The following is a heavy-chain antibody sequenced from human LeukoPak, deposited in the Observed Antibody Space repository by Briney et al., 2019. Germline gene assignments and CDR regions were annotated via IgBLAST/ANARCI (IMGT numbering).Heavy chain of an antibody. CDR2: INSDGSST. J-gene: IGHJ4*02. D-gene: IGHD3-22*01. CDR1: GFTFSSYW. V-gene: IGHV3-74*01. Sequence: PGGSLRLSCAASGFTFSSYWMHWLRQAPGKGLVWVSRINSDGSSTSYADSVKGRFTISRDNAKNTLYLQMNSLRAEDTAVYYCARLVARYDSSGYYYLYYFDYWGQGTLVTVSS. CDR3: ARLVARYDSSGYYYLYYFDY.